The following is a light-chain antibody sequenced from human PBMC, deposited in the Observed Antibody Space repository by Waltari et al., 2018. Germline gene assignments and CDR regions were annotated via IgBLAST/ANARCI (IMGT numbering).Light chain of an antibody. Sequence: QSALTQPASVSGSPGQSITISCTGTSSDVAGYNSVSWCKQHPGKAPKLMIYAVSNRPSGVSNRFSGSKSGNTASLTISGLQAEDEADYYCSSYTSSSTHVVFGGGTKLTVL. CDR3: SSYTSSSTHVV. CDR1: SSDVAGYNS. V-gene: IGLV2-14*01. CDR2: AVS. J-gene: IGLJ2*01.